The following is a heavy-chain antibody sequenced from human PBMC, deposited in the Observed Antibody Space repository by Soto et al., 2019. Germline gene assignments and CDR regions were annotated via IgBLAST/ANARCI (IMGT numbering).Heavy chain of an antibody. D-gene: IGHD2-15*01. J-gene: IGHJ3*02. CDR2: IIPILGTA. V-gene: IGHV1-69*05. Sequence: ASVKVSCKASGGTFSSYAISWVRQAPGQGLEWMGGIIPILGTANYAQKLQGRVTITTDESTSTAYMELRSLRSDDTAVYYCARASYCSGGSCPPGDAFDIWGQGTMVTVS. CDR3: ARASYCSGGSCPPGDAFDI. CDR1: GGTFSSYA.